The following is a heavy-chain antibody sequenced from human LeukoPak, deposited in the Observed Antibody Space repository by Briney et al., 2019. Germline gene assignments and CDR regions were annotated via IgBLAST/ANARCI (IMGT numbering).Heavy chain of an antibody. CDR2: ISSSSGTI. Sequence: AGGSLRLSCAASGFTFSSYSMNWVRQAPGKGLEWVSYISSSSGTIYYADSVKGRFTISRDNAKNSLCLQMNSLRAEDTAVYYCAKALYGGHDYWGQGTLVTVSS. D-gene: IGHD4-23*01. CDR1: GFTFSSYS. J-gene: IGHJ4*02. V-gene: IGHV3-48*01. CDR3: AKALYGGHDY.